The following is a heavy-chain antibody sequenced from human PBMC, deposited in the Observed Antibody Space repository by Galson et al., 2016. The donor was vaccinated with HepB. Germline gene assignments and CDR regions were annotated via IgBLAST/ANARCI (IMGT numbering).Heavy chain of an antibody. J-gene: IGHJ6*02. CDR2: VDPTDSKT. Sequence: QSGAEVKKPGESLKISCQGSGYTFTTYWIGWVRQLPEKGLEWVGIVDPTDSKTTYSPSFQGQVTISVEKSISTAYLHWNSLKASDTAVYYCARGLVLWSEQSPHAMDAWGQGTTVTVSS. CDR3: ARGLVLWSEQSPHAMDA. CDR1: GYTFTTYW. V-gene: IGHV5-51*03. D-gene: IGHD3-3*01.